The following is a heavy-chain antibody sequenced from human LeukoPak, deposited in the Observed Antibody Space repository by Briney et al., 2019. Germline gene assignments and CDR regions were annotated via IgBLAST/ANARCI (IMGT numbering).Heavy chain of an antibody. CDR2: ISSNGGST. Sequence: GGSLRLSCAASGFTFSSYAMHWVRQAPGKGLEYVSAISSNGGSTYYANSVKGRFTISRDNSKNTLYLQMGSLRAEDMAVYYCARDYQYYDFLSGEMDYWGQGTLVTVSS. D-gene: IGHD3-3*01. CDR1: GFTFSSYA. V-gene: IGHV3-64*01. CDR3: ARDYQYYDFLSGEMDY. J-gene: IGHJ4*02.